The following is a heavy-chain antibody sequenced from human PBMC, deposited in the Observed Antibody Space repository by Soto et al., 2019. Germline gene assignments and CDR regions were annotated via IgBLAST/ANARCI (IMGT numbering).Heavy chain of an antibody. CDR3: ARDRPYSSGPLDYYYYGMDV. J-gene: IGHJ6*02. V-gene: IGHV1-18*01. CDR1: GYTFTSYG. Sequence: QVQLVQSGAEVKKPGASVKVSCKASGYTFTSYGISWVRQAPGQGLEWMGWISAYNGNTNYAQKLQGRVTMTTDTSTSTAYMELRRLRSDDTAVYYWARDRPYSSGPLDYYYYGMDVWGQGTTVTVSS. D-gene: IGHD6-19*01. CDR2: ISAYNGNT.